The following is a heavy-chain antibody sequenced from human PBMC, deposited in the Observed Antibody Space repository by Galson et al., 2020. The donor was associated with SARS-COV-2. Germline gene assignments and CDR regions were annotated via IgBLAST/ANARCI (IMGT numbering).Heavy chain of an antibody. CDR3: SRPTTGAQFDS. CDR1: GGSISSDNW. Sequence: SETLSLTCAVSGGSISSDNWWCWVRQPPGKGLEWIGDIYHSGTTNYNPSLKSRVTISVDKSKNQFSLNLKSVTAADTAVYFCSRPTTGAQFDSWGQGTLVTVS. D-gene: IGHD1-1*01. CDR2: IYHSGTT. V-gene: IGHV4-4*02. J-gene: IGHJ4*02.